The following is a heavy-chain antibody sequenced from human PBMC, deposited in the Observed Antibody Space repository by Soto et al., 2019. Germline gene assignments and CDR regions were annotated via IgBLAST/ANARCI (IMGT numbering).Heavy chain of an antibody. D-gene: IGHD1-26*01. V-gene: IGHV3-9*01. CDR2: ISWNSGSI. CDR1: GFTFDDYA. CDR3: AKVSGSSSQYYYYYGMDV. Sequence: GGSLRLSCAASGFTFDDYAMHWVRQAPGKGLEWVSGISWNSGSIGYADSVKGRFSISRDNAKNSLYLQMNSLRAEDTALYYCAKVSGSSSQYYYYYGMDVWGQGTTVTVSS. J-gene: IGHJ6*02.